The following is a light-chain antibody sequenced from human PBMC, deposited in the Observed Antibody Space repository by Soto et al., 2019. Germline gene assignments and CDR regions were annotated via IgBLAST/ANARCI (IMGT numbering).Light chain of an antibody. CDR3: QQYNAYPWT. CDR1: QSISSW. CDR2: KAS. J-gene: IGKJ1*01. Sequence: DIQMTQPPSTLSASVGDRVTITCRASQSISSWLAWYQQKPGKAPKLLIYKASTLESGVPSNFSGSGSGTEFTLTISSLQPEDFATYYCQQYNAYPWTFSQGTKVDIK. V-gene: IGKV1-5*03.